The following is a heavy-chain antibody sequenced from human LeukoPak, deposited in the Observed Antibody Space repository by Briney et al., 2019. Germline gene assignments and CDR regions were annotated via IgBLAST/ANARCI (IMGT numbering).Heavy chain of an antibody. Sequence: GGSLRLSCAASGFTFSSYSMNWVRQAPGKGLEWVSSISSSSSYIYYADSVKGRFTISRDNAKNSLYLRMNSLRAEDTAVYYCAREAGDFWSGYYNDRYFDYWGQGTLVTVSS. J-gene: IGHJ4*02. CDR1: GFTFSSYS. D-gene: IGHD3-3*01. V-gene: IGHV3-21*01. CDR2: ISSSSSYI. CDR3: AREAGDFWSGYYNDRYFDY.